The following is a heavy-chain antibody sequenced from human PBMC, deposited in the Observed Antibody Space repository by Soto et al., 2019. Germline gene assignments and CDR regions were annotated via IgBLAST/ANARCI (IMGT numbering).Heavy chain of an antibody. V-gene: IGHV4-39*01. D-gene: IGHD3-3*01. Sequence: SETLSLTCTVSGGSISSSSYYWGWIRQPPGKGLEWIGSIYYSGSTYYNPSLKSRVTISVDTSKNQFSLKLSSVTAADTAVYYCARQRTRSGYYRDYYYYYYGMDVWGQGTKVTVSS. CDR2: IYYSGST. J-gene: IGHJ6*02. CDR1: GGSISSSSYY. CDR3: ARQRTRSGYYRDYYYYYYGMDV.